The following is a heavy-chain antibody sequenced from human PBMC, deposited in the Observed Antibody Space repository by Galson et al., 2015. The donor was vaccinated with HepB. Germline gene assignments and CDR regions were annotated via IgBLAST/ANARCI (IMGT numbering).Heavy chain of an antibody. J-gene: IGHJ4*02. CDR1: GYIFSSYG. V-gene: IGHV1-18*01. CDR2: ISVYNGNR. CDR3: ARARYSSSPPDY. Sequence: SCKAYGYIFSSYGISWVRQAPGQGLEWMGWISVYNGNRNYAQKVQGRVTMTTDTSTNTVYMEVRSLRSDDTAVYYCARARYSSSPPDYWGQGTLVTVSS. D-gene: IGHD6-6*01.